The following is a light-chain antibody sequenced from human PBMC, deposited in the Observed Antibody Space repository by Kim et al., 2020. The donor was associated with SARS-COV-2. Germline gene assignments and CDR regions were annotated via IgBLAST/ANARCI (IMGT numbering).Light chain of an antibody. J-gene: IGLJ1*01. Sequence: SYELTQPPSVSVSPGQTASITCSGDKLGDKYACWYQQKPGQSPVLVIYQDSKRPSGIPERFSGSNSGNTATLTISGTQAMDEADYYCQAWDSRVCVFGTGTKVTVL. V-gene: IGLV3-1*01. CDR2: QDS. CDR1: KLGDKY. CDR3: QAWDSRVCV.